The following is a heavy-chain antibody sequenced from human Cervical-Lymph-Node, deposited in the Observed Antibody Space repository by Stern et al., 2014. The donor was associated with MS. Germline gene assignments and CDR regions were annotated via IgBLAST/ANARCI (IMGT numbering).Heavy chain of an antibody. J-gene: IGHJ4*02. Sequence: VQLVQSGAEVKKPGASVKVSCKASGYIFSAYGINWVRQAPGQGLEWMGWISAYDGDTNLTQNFQGRVTMTTDTSTNTVYMELRSLTSDDTAVYYCARGYSYGYGIDYWGRGSLITVSS. CDR1: GYIFSAYG. CDR3: ARGYSYGYGIDY. D-gene: IGHD5-18*01. CDR2: ISAYDGDT. V-gene: IGHV1-18*01.